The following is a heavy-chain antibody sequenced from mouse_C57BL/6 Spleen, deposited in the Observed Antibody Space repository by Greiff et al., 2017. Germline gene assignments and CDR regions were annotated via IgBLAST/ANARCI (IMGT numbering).Heavy chain of an antibody. CDR1: GFTFSNYW. Sequence: DVKLQESGGGLVQPGGSMKLSCVASGFTFSNYWMNWVRQSPEKGLEWVAQIRLKSDNYATHYAESVKGRFTISRDDSKSSVYLQMNNLRAEDTGIYYCFGFYAMDYWGQGTSVTVSS. CDR2: IRLKSDNYAT. V-gene: IGHV6-3*01. J-gene: IGHJ4*01. CDR3: FGFYAMDY.